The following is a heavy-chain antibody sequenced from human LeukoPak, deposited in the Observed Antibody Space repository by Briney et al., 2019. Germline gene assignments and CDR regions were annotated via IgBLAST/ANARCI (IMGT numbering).Heavy chain of an antibody. CDR3: ARVPIQRYCSGGSFYSGRPYYYYYMDV. CDR2: INHSGST. J-gene: IGHJ6*03. Sequence: PSETLSLTCAVYGGSFSGYYWSWIRQPPGKGLEWIGEINHSGSTNYNPSLKSRVTISVDTSKNQFSLKLSSVTAADTAVYYCARVPIQRYCSGGSFYSGRPYYYYYMDVWGKGTTVTVSS. CDR1: GGSFSGYY. D-gene: IGHD2-15*01. V-gene: IGHV4-34*01.